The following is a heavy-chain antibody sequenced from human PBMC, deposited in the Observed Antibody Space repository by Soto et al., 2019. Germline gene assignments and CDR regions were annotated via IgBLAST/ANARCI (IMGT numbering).Heavy chain of an antibody. Sequence: PGESLKISCKGSGYSFTSYWIGWVRQMPGKGLEWMGIIYPGDSDTRYSPSFQGQVTISADKSISTAYLQWSSLKASDTAMYYCARHGLLPFHEADHDAFDIWGQGTMVT. D-gene: IGHD6-19*01. V-gene: IGHV5-51*01. CDR2: IYPGDSDT. CDR1: GYSFTSYW. J-gene: IGHJ3*02. CDR3: ARHGLLPFHEADHDAFDI.